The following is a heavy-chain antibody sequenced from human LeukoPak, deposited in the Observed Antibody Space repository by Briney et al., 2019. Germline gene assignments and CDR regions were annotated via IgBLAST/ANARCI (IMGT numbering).Heavy chain of an antibody. D-gene: IGHD2-2*01. CDR2: IYYSGST. CDR1: GGSISSYY. CDR3: ARTYCSSTSCYRRYYYYYMDV. V-gene: IGHV4-59*01. Sequence: PSETLSLTCTVSGGSISSYYWSWIRQPPGKGLEWIGYIYYSGSTNYNPSLKSRVTISVDTSKNQFSLKLSSVTAADTAVYYCARTYCSSTSCYRRYYYYYMDVWGKGTTVTVSS. J-gene: IGHJ6*03.